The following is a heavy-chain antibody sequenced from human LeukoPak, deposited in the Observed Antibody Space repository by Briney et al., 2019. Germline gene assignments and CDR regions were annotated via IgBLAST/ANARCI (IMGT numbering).Heavy chain of an antibody. V-gene: IGHV4-31*03. J-gene: IGHJ3*02. Sequence: SETLSLTCTVSGGSISSGGYYWSWIRQHPGKGLEWIGYIYYSGSTYYSPSLKSRVTISVDTSKNQFSLKLSSVTAADTAVYYCARGRITIFGVVSARDAFDIWGQGTMVTVSS. D-gene: IGHD3-3*01. CDR1: GGSISSGGYY. CDR3: ARGRITIFGVVSARDAFDI. CDR2: IYYSGST.